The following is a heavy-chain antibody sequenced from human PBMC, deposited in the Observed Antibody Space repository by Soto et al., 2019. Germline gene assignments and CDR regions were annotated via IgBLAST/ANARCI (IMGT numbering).Heavy chain of an antibody. Sequence: GGSLRLSCAASGFSFSDYSMNWVRQAPGKGLEWVAFIDLSGTTKDYRESVKGRFTLSKDKSMKTVYLQMNSLRVEDAAVYFCTKDRVPDGIYSFDYWGQGALVTVSS. CDR3: TKDRVPDGIYSFDY. CDR1: GFSFSDYS. V-gene: IGHV3-23*05. D-gene: IGHD2-15*01. J-gene: IGHJ4*02. CDR2: IDLSGTTK.